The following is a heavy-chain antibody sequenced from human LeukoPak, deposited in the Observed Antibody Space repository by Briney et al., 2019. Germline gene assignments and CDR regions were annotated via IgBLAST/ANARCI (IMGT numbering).Heavy chain of an antibody. D-gene: IGHD4-17*01. J-gene: IGHJ4*02. Sequence: ASVKVSFRASGYTFTNYYIHWVRQAPGQGLEWMGIINPAGGSTGYAQKFQGRVTMTRDTSTSTVYMELSSLRSEDTAVYCCARYNGDLTGGFDYWGQGTLVTVSS. V-gene: IGHV1-46*01. CDR2: INPAGGST. CDR3: ARYNGDLTGGFDY. CDR1: GYTFTNYY.